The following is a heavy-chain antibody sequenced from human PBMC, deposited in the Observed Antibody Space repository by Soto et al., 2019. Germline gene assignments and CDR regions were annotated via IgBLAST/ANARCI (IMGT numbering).Heavy chain of an antibody. D-gene: IGHD3-10*01. V-gene: IGHV3-23*01. Sequence: GGSLRLSCAASGFTFSSYAMSWVRPAPGQGLEWVSAISGSGGSTYYADSVKGRFTISRDNSKNTLYLQMNSLRAEDTAVYYCAKGPHYYGSGSQYGMDVWGQGTTVTVSS. CDR2: ISGSGGST. CDR1: GFTFSSYA. J-gene: IGHJ6*02. CDR3: AKGPHYYGSGSQYGMDV.